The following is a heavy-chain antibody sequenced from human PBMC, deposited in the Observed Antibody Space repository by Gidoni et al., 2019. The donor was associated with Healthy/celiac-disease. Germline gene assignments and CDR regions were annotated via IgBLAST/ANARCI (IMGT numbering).Heavy chain of an antibody. J-gene: IGHJ4*02. CDR2: IDHSGST. Sequence: QVQLQESGPGLVKPSGTLSLTCAVSGGSISSSNWWSWVRQPPGKGLGWLGEIDHSGSTNYNPSLKSRVTISVDKSKNQFSLKLSSVTAADTAVYYCAGGPLLWFGELSPHTPHFDYWGQGTLVTVSS. CDR3: AGGPLLWFGELSPHTPHFDY. D-gene: IGHD3-10*01. V-gene: IGHV4-4*02. CDR1: GGSISSSNW.